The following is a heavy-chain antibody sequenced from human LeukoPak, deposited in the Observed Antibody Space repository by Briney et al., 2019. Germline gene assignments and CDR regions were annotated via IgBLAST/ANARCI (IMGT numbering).Heavy chain of an antibody. V-gene: IGHV4-34*01. CDR2: INHSGST. D-gene: IGHD3-3*01. Sequence: SSETLSLTCAVYGGSFSGYYWSWIRQPPGKGLEWIGEINHSGSTNYNPSLKSRVTISVDTSKNQFSLKLSSVTAADTAVYYCARMERYYYYGMGVWGKGTTVTVSS. CDR3: ARMERYYYYGMGV. J-gene: IGHJ6*04. CDR1: GGSFSGYY.